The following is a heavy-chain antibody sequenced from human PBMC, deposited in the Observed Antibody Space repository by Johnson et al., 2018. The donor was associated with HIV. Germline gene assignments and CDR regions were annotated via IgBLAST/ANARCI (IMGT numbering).Heavy chain of an antibody. D-gene: IGHD2-8*02. V-gene: IGHV3-11*01. CDR2: ISSSGGTK. CDR3: VKDIYCTGGICRTDAFDV. J-gene: IGHJ3*01. CDR1: GFTFSDYY. Sequence: QVQLVESGGGLIQPGGSLRLSCTASGFTFSDYYMTWIRQAPGKGLDWVSYISSSGGTKYYADSVKGRFTISKDTFKNTLYLQMGSLRVEDTAVYYCVKDIYCTGGICRTDAFDVWGQGTTVTASS.